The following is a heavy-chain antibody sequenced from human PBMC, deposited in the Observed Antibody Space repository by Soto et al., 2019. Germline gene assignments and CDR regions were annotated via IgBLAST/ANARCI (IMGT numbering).Heavy chain of an antibody. Sequence: GASVKVSCKASGGTFSSYAISWVRQAPGQGLEWMGGIIPIFGTANYAQKFQGRVTITADESTSTAYMELSSLRSEDTAVYYCARGGLSPDAFDIWGQGTMVTVSS. D-gene: IGHD5-12*01. CDR1: GGTFSSYA. V-gene: IGHV1-69*13. CDR3: ARGGLSPDAFDI. J-gene: IGHJ3*02. CDR2: IIPIFGTA.